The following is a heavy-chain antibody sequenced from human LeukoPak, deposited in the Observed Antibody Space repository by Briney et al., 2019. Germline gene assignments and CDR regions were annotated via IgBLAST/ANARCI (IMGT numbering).Heavy chain of an antibody. V-gene: IGHV3-53*01. D-gene: IGHD1-1*01. Sequence: GGSLRLSCAASGFTVSSNYMSWVRQAPGKGLEWVSVIYSGGSTYYADSVKGRFTISRDNSKNTLYLQMNSLRAEDTAVYYCARDPYNWNDGDYYYYGMDVWGQGTTVTVSS. J-gene: IGHJ6*02. CDR1: GFTVSSNY. CDR2: IYSGGST. CDR3: ARDPYNWNDGDYYYYGMDV.